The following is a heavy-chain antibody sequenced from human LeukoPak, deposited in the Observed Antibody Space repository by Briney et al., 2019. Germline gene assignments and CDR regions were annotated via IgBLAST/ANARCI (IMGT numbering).Heavy chain of an antibody. CDR2: IRSKVYGGTT. CDR1: GFTFGDYA. Sequence: GGSLRLSCTVSGFTFGDYAMSWFRQAPGKGLEGVCFIRSKVYGGTTEYAASVKGRFTISRDDSKRIAYLQMNSLKTEDTDVYYCSRSSSRNFGVVIKSYYYYRDVWGKGTTVTVSS. J-gene: IGHJ6*03. V-gene: IGHV3-49*03. CDR3: SRSSSRNFGVVIKSYYYYRDV. D-gene: IGHD3-3*01.